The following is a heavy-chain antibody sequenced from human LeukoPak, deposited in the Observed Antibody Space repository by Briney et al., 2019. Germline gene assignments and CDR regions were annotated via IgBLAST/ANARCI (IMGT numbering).Heavy chain of an antibody. D-gene: IGHD2-2*01. CDR3: ARGQGYESYYYMDV. CDR1: GFTFSTYA. CDR2: ISFDGVNT. Sequence: GGSLRLSCAASGFTFSTYAIHWVRQAPGKGLEWVAVISFDGVNTFYADSVRGRFTISRDNSNNTVYLQMNNLRPEDTAVFYCARGQGYESYYYMDVWGKGTTVTVSS. J-gene: IGHJ6*03. V-gene: IGHV3-30*04.